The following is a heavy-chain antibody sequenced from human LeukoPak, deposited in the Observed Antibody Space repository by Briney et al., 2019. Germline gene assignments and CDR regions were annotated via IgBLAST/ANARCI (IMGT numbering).Heavy chain of an antibody. CDR2: ISAYNGNT. V-gene: IGHV1-18*01. CDR3: ARDLVQDDFWSGYYWEYYGMDV. CDR1: GYTFTSYG. Sequence: ASVKVSCKASGYTFTSYGISWVRQAPGQGLEWMGWISAYNGNTNYAQKLRGRVTMTTDTSTSTAYMELRSLRSDDTAVYYCARDLVQDDFWSGYYWEYYGMDVWGQGTTVTVSS. J-gene: IGHJ6*02. D-gene: IGHD3-3*01.